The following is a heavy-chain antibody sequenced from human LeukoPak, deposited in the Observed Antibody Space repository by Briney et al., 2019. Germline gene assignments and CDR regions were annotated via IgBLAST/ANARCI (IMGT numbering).Heavy chain of an antibody. CDR2: IRSKAYGGTT. Sequence: PGGSLRLSCTASGFTFGAYAMNWFRQAPGKGLEWVGFIRSKAYGGTTEYAASVKGRFTISRDDSKSIAYLQMNSLKTEDTAVYYCTRDPGRVAGYFDYWGQGTLVTVSS. V-gene: IGHV3-49*03. CDR1: GFTFGAYA. J-gene: IGHJ4*02. CDR3: TRDPGRVAGYFDY. D-gene: IGHD2-15*01.